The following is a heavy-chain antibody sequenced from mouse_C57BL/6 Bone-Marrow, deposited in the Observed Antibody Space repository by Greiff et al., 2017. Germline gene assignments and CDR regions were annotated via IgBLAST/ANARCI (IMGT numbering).Heavy chain of an antibody. CDR1: GYSFTGYY. D-gene: IGHD1-1*01. Sequence: VQLQQSGPELVKPGASVKISCKASGYSFTGYYMHWVKQSPEKSLEWIGEINPSTGGTTYNQKFKAKATLTVDKSSSTAYMQLSSLTSEDSAVYYCAKYGNSGAYWGQGTMVTVSA. V-gene: IGHV1-42*01. CDR2: INPSTGGT. J-gene: IGHJ3*01. CDR3: AKYGNSGAY.